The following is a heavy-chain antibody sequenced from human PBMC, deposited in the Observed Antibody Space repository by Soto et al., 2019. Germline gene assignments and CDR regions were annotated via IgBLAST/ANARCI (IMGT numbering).Heavy chain of an antibody. D-gene: IGHD4-17*01. J-gene: IGHJ4*02. CDR2: ILHNGDT. V-gene: IGHV4-31*03. CDR1: GGPFSGGGYY. CDR3: ARGDSTVSSVFDY. Sequence: SETLSLTCTVSGGPFSGGGYYWSWLRQAPGKGLEWMGYILHNGDTSYNPSLKSRITISKDTSKRQFSLNLSSVTAADTAVYYCARGDSTVSSVFDYWGQGMLVTVSS.